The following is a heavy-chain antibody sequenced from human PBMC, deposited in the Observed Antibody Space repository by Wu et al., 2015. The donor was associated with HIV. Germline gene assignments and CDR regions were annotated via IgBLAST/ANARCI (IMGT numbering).Heavy chain of an antibody. CDR3: GRFEFVITFGGLTPNSYHFDN. CDR2: VIPLFDTI. D-gene: IGHD3-16*01. J-gene: IGHJ4*02. V-gene: IGHV1-69*05. Sequence: QVQLVQSGAEVKKPGSSVKVSCEASGGTFDNYAINWVRQAPGQGLEWMGGVIPLFDTINYAQKFQGRVTITTDYSTSTAYMELSSLRADDTASYYCGRFEFVITFGGLTPNSYHFDNWGQGTLVTVS. CDR1: GGTFDNYA.